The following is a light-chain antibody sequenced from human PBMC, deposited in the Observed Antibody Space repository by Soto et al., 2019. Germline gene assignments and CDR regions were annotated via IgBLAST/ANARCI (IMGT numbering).Light chain of an antibody. Sequence: DITMTQSPSTLSACVGDRVTITCRASQSISHWLAWYQQKPGKAPKLLIYKASSLQSGVPSRFSGSGSGTEFTLTISSLQPDDFATYYCQHYNSYPLTFGQGTKVEIK. J-gene: IGKJ2*01. CDR2: KAS. CDR3: QHYNSYPLT. CDR1: QSISHW. V-gene: IGKV1-5*03.